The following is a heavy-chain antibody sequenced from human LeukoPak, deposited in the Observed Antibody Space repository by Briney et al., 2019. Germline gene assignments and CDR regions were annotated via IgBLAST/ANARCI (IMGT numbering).Heavy chain of an antibody. V-gene: IGHV1-18*01. CDR3: ARAPRPRSSFFDH. D-gene: IGHD6-6*01. CDR2: ISAYNGDT. CDR1: GYTFTSYG. Sequence: GASVKVSCKGSGYTFTSYGISWVRRAPGRGLEWMGWISAYNGDTNYAQKFQGRVTMTTDTSTTTAYMELRSLRSDDTAMYFCARAPRPRSSFFDHWGQGTLVTVSS. J-gene: IGHJ4*02.